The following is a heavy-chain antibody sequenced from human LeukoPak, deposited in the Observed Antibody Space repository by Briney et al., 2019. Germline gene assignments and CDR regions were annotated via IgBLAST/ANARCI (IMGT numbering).Heavy chain of an antibody. CDR2: ISAYNGNT. CDR3: ARDSTAAHAAFDI. D-gene: IGHD6-13*01. V-gene: IGHV1-18*01. Sequence: ASVKVSCKASGGTFSSYGISWVRQAPGQGLEWMGWISAYNGNTNYAQKLQGRVTMTTDTSTSTAYMELRSLRSDDTAVYYCARDSTAAHAAFDIWGQGTMVTVSS. J-gene: IGHJ3*02. CDR1: GGTFSSYG.